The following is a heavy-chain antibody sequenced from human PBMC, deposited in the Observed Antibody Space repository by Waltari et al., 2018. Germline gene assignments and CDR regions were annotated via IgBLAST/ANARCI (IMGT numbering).Heavy chain of an antibody. Sequence: QVQLQQLGAGLLKPSETLSLTCAVYGGPFIDYYWSWIRQPPGKGLEWIGEINNSGITNYNPPLKRRVSMSTDTSKNQFALQLTSVTAADTALSFCARSVVGAASPYQYCYMDVGGKGATVTVAS. CDR1: GGPFIDYY. CDR2: INNSGIT. D-gene: IGHD1-26*01. V-gene: IGHV4-34*01. CDR3: ARSVVGAASPYQYCYMDV. J-gene: IGHJ6*03.